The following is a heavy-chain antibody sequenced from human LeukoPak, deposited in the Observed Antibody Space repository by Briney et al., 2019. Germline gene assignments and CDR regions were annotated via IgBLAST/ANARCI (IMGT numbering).Heavy chain of an antibody. CDR2: VISDGSST. CDR3: ARGRIAAAGTKWYFDL. Sequence: PGGSLRLSCAASGFTFGSYGMHWFRQAPGKGLCWFSRVISDGSSTSYADSVKGRFTISRDNAKNTLYLQMNSLRAEDTAVYYCARGRIAAAGTKWYFDLWGRGTLVTVSS. J-gene: IGHJ2*01. D-gene: IGHD6-13*01. V-gene: IGHV3-74*01. CDR1: GFTFGSYG.